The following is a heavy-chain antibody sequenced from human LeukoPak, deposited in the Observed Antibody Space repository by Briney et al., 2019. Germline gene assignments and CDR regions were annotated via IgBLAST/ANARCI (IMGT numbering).Heavy chain of an antibody. D-gene: IGHD3-22*01. Sequence: PGGSLRLSCAAPGFTFSSYEMNWVRQAPGKGLEWVSYISSSGSTIYYADSVKGRFTISRDNSKNTLYLQMNSLRAEDTAVYYCATTTSVVVVIRGNWFDPWGQGTLVTVSS. V-gene: IGHV3-48*03. CDR2: ISSSGSTI. CDR3: ATTTSVVVVIRGNWFDP. CDR1: GFTFSSYE. J-gene: IGHJ5*02.